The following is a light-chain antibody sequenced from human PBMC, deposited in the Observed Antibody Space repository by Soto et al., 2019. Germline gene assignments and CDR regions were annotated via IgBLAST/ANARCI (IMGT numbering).Light chain of an antibody. V-gene: IGKV1-39*01. CDR3: QQSYSNPLT. J-gene: IGKJ4*01. CDR2: AAS. CDR1: QSLNTN. Sequence: DIQMTQCPSSLSSSVGDRVTIACRASQSLNTNLNWYQQKPGKAPNLLIYAASTLQSGAPSRFSGSGSGTDFTLSISSLQPEDSATYYCQQSYSNPLTFGGGTKVDI.